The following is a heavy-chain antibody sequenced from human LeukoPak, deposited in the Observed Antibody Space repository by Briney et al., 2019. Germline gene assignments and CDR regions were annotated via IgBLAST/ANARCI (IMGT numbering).Heavy chain of an antibody. CDR3: ARGVVTIFDY. J-gene: IGHJ4*02. Sequence: SETLSLTCTVSGGSISSHYWSWIRKPPGKGLEWIGYIYYSGSTNYNPSLKSRVTISVDTSKNQFSLKLSSVTAADTAVYYCARGVVTIFDYWGQGTLVTVSS. CDR1: GGSISSHY. CDR2: IYYSGST. D-gene: IGHD2-15*01. V-gene: IGHV4-59*11.